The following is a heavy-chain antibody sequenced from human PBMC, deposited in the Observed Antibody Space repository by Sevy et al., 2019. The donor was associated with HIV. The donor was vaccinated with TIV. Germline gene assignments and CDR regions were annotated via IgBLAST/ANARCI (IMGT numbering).Heavy chain of an antibody. CDR3: AHSSGLYGYYYGMDV. CDR1: GVTFSSYG. Sequence: GGFLSLSCAASGVTFSSYGIHWVRQAPGKGLEWVVVISYDGSKKNHAEAMKGRFTISRDNSKNTLYLEMSSLRPEDTAVYYCAHSSGLYGYYYGMDVWGQGTTVTVSS. CDR2: ISYDGSKK. V-gene: IGHV3-30*03. D-gene: IGHD4-17*01. J-gene: IGHJ6*02.